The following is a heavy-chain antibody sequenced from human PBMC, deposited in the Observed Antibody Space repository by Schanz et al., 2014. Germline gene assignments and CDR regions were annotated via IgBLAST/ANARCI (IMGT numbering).Heavy chain of an antibody. Sequence: QGQLVQSGAEVKKPGASVRVSCKASGYTFSIYGISWVRQAPGQGLEWMGWISAYKGNTNTNYAQKVQGRVTMTTDTSTSTAYMELRSLRSDDTAVYYCARDRTYYDILTGYSYFDYWGQGTLVTVSS. V-gene: IGHV1-18*01. J-gene: IGHJ4*02. CDR1: GYTFSIYG. D-gene: IGHD3-9*01. CDR3: ARDRTYYDILTGYSYFDY. CDR2: ISAYKGNTNT.